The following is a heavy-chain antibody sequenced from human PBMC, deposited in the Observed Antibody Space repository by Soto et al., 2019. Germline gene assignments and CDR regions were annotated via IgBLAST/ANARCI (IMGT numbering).Heavy chain of an antibody. CDR3: ARDRGYCSSNGVWNFDR. CDR1: GYTFTGYY. D-gene: IGHD2-2*01. J-gene: IGHJ4*03. Sequence: ASVKVSCKAAGYTFTGYYMHWVRQAPGQGLEWMGWINPKSGGTNYAQKFPVRVTMTRDTSISTAYMERSRLRSDDTAVYYCARDRGYCSSNGVWNFDRGGHGTLVTVSS. CDR2: INPKSGGT. V-gene: IGHV1-2*02.